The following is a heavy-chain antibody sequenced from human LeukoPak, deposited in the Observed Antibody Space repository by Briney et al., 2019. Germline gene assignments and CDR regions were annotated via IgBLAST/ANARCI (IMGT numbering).Heavy chain of an antibody. J-gene: IGHJ3*02. D-gene: IGHD3-10*01. CDR3: VGGAFDI. CDR2: IYYSGIT. CDR1: GGSISSSRDY. V-gene: IGHV4-39*07. Sequence: SETLSLTCIVSGGSISSSRDYWGWIRQPPGKGLEWIGSIYYSGITYYNPSLKSRVTISVDTSKNQFSLKLSSVTAADTAVYYCVGGAFDIWGQGTMVTVSS.